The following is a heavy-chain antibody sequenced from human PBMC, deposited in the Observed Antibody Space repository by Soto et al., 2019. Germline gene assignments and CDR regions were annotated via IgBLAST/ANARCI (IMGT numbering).Heavy chain of an antibody. V-gene: IGHV4-61*01. D-gene: IGHD2-21*01. CDR2: VENSGST. Sequence: TLSLTCSVSGGSVSSESYYWSWIRQTPGKGLEWIGNVENSGSTKYNPSLKSRVTISVDTSKNQFSLKLSSVTGADTAVYYCARERGDSHWIDPWGQGTLVTVSS. J-gene: IGHJ5*02. CDR3: ARERGDSHWIDP. CDR1: GGSVSSESYY.